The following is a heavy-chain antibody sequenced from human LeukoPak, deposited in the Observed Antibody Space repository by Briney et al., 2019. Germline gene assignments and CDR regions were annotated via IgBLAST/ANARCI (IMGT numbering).Heavy chain of an antibody. CDR1: GFAFSSCW. J-gene: IGHJ5*02. D-gene: IGHD2-15*01. CDR2: IEPAGSAT. CDR3: GRFGYVSAVDT. V-gene: IGHV3-7*01. Sequence: GGSLRLSCGASGFAFSSCWITWLRQAPGKGLEFVANIEPAGSATYYADSVKGRFTISRDNTKNLLYLQMNSLTAEDSAVYHCGRFGYVSAVDTWGQGALVTVSS.